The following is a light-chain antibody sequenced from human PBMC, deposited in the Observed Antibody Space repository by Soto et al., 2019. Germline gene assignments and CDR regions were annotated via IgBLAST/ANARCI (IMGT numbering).Light chain of an antibody. CDR1: QGISNY. J-gene: IGKJ1*01. CDR2: AAS. Sequence: DIQMTQSPSSLSASVGDRVTITCRASQGISNYLAWYQQKPGKVPKLLIYAASTLQSGVPSRFSGSGSGTDFTLTISSLHPEDVANYYCQKYNSAPWTFDQGTKMEIK. V-gene: IGKV1-27*01. CDR3: QKYNSAPWT.